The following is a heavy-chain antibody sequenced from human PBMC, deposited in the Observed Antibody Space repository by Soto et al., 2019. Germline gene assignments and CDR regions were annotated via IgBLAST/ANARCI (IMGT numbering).Heavy chain of an antibody. CDR1: RFTFSTYS. D-gene: IGHD4-4*01. Sequence: GGSLRLSCAASRFTFSTYSMNWVRQAPGKGLEWVSSISGSGNYTHYADFLRGRFTISRDNAKTSLYLQMNSLRAEDTAVYYCAREGINNYNEYYFDSWGQGXVVTVYS. V-gene: IGHV3-21*01. CDR3: AREGINNYNEYYFDS. J-gene: IGHJ4*02. CDR2: ISGSGNYT.